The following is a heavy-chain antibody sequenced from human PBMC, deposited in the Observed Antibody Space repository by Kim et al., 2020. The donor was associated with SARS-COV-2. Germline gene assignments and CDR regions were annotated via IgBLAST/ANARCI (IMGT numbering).Heavy chain of an antibody. J-gene: IGHJ4*02. V-gene: IGHV3-30*03. CDR1: GFTFSSYG. CDR2: ISYDGSNK. D-gene: IGHD2-15*01. Sequence: GGSLRLSCAASGFTFSSYGMHWVRQAPGKGLEWVAVISYDGSNKYYADSVKGRFTISRDNSKNTLYLLMNSLRAEDTAVYYCRPGYCSGGSCYSIDYWGQGTLVTVSS. CDR3: RPGYCSGGSCYSIDY.